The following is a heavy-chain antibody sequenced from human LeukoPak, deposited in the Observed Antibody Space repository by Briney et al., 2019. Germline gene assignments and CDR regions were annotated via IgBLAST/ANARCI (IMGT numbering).Heavy chain of an antibody. V-gene: IGHV3-53*01. D-gene: IGHD3-10*01. Sequence: GGSLRLSCAASGFTVGSNFMSWVRQAPGKGLEWVSVIYSGGSTYYADSVKGRFTISRDNSKNTLYLQMNSLRAEDTAVYYCAIWFGELSGSWGQGTLVTVSS. CDR1: GFTVGSNF. J-gene: IGHJ5*02. CDR2: IYSGGST. CDR3: AIWFGELSGS.